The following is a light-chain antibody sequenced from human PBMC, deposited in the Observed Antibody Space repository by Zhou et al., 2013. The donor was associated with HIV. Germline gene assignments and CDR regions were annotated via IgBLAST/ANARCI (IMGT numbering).Light chain of an antibody. Sequence: DIQMTQSPYTLSASVGDRVTITCRASQSISSWLAWYQQKPGKAPKLLIHKASSLESGVPSRFSGSGSATEFTLTISSLQPEDFATYYCQQLNSYPFTFGGGTKVEIK. CDR2: KAS. CDR1: QSISSW. CDR3: QQLNSYPFT. J-gene: IGKJ4*01. V-gene: IGKV1-5*03.